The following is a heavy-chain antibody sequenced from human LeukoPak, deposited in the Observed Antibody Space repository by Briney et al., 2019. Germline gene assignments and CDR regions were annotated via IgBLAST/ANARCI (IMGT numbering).Heavy chain of an antibody. J-gene: IGHJ5*02. CDR2: INWNGGST. V-gene: IGHV3-20*04. Sequence: GGSLRLSCAASGFTFSDYYMSWIRQAPGKGLEWVSGINWNGGSTGYADSVKGRFTISRDNAKNSLHLQMNSLRAEDTALYFCARGGSYDGNNWFDPWGQGTLVTVSS. CDR3: ARGGSYDGNNWFDP. CDR1: GFTFSDYY. D-gene: IGHD1-26*01.